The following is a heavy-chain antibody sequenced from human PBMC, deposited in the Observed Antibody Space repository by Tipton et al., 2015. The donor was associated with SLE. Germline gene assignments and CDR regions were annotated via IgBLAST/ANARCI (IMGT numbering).Heavy chain of an antibody. CDR1: GFTFTSYT. V-gene: IGHV3-21*01. CDR2: IDTSSNNI. Sequence: SLRLSCAASGFTFTSYTMNWVRQAPGKGLEWVSSIDTSSNNIRYGDSLRGRFTISRDNAKNSLYLQMKGLRPEDTALYFCARDAVAGVHSYYYMDLWGKGTSVTVSS. J-gene: IGHJ6*03. D-gene: IGHD6-19*01. CDR3: ARDAVAGVHSYYYMDL.